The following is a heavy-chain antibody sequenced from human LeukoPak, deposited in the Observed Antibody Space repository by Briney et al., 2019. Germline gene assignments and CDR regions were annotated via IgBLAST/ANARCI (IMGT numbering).Heavy chain of an antibody. V-gene: IGHV3-33*01. CDR3: ARVGSGSYFLDALDI. Sequence: GGSLRLSCTASGFIFKNYGMHWVRQTPGKGLEWLAVIWSDGNIKYYADSVKGRFSISGDNFKNLLYLQMSGLRAEDTAVYYCARVGSGSYFLDALDIWGQGTMVTVSS. D-gene: IGHD1-26*01. CDR1: GFIFKNYG. J-gene: IGHJ3*02. CDR2: IWSDGNIK.